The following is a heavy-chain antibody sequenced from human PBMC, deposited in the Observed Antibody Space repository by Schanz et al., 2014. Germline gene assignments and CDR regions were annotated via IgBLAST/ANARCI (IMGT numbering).Heavy chain of an antibody. V-gene: IGHV1-18*01. CDR2: ISAYNGNT. CDR1: GGTFSSFG. CDR3: ARSGSSNWYFFDY. D-gene: IGHD6-13*01. Sequence: VQLEQSGAEVKKPGSSVKVSCKASGGTFSSFGINWVRQAPGQGLEWMGWISAYNGNTNYAQKFQGRVTITRDTLASTAYMEVSSLRSEDTAVYYCARSGSSNWYFFDYWGQGTLVTVSS. J-gene: IGHJ4*02.